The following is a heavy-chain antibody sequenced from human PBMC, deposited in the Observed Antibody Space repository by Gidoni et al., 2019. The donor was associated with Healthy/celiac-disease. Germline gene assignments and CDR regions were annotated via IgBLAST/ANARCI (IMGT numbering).Heavy chain of an antibody. V-gene: IGHV3-30-3*01. CDR2: ISYDGSNK. CDR1: GFPFSRYA. D-gene: IGHD6-13*01. J-gene: IGHJ4*02. CDR3: ARDGLIAAAGTPGDY. Sequence: QVQLVESGGGVVQPGRSLRLSCAASGFPFSRYAMHWVRQAPGKGLEWVAVISYDGSNKYYADSVKGRFTISRDNSKNTLYLQMNSLRAEDTAVYYCARDGLIAAAGTPGDYWGQGTLVTVSS.